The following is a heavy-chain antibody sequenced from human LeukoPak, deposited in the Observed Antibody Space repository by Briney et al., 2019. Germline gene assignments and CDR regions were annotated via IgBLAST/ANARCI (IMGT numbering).Heavy chain of an antibody. CDR3: ARGTGEGYSYGRYYFDY. V-gene: IGHV1-2*02. CDR2: INPNSGCT. J-gene: IGHJ4*02. Sequence: ASVKVSCKASGYTFTSYYINWVRQAPGQGLEWMGWINPNSGCTNYAQKFQGRVTMTRDPSNSTGHMEVSRLRFDDTAVYFCARGTGEGYSYGRYYFDYWGQGTLVTVSS. CDR1: GYTFTSYY. D-gene: IGHD5-18*01.